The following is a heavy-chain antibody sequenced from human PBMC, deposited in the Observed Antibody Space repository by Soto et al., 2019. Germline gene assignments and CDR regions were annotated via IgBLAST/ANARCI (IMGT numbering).Heavy chain of an antibody. CDR2: IYPGDSDT. CDR1: GYSFTSYW. CDR3: ARWNVVVPAATRAYYYGMDV. Sequence: GESLKISCKGSGYSFTSYWIGWVRQMPGKGLEWMGIIYPGDSDTRYSPSFQGQVTISADKSISTAYLQWSSLKASDTAMYYCARWNVVVPAATRAYYYGMDVWGQGTTVTVSS. V-gene: IGHV5-51*01. D-gene: IGHD2-2*01. J-gene: IGHJ6*02.